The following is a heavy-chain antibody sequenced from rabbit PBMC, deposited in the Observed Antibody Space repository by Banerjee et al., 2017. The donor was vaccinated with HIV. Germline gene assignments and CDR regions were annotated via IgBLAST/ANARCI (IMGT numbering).Heavy chain of an antibody. Sequence: QEQLEESGGGLVKPEGSLTLTCKASGFTLSNNYWIYWVRQAPGKGLEWIGCINTGDGSTYYASWAKGRFTISRSTSLNTVTLQMTSLTAADTATYFCARDGGYIGYSPLDLWGQGTLVTVS. D-gene: IGHD7-1*01. CDR1: GFTLSNNY. J-gene: IGHJ6*01. CDR3: ARDGGYIGYSPLDL. V-gene: IGHV1S47*01. CDR2: INTGDGST.